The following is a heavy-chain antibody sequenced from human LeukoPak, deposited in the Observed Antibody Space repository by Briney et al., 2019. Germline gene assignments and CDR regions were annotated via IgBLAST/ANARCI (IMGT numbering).Heavy chain of an antibody. CDR2: INPKSGGT. V-gene: IGHV1-2*02. Sequence: GASVKVSCKASGYTFSIYGFSWVRQAPGQGLEWMGWINPKSGGTNYAQKFQGRVTMTRDTSITTVYMELSGLRSDDTAIYYCARASQWLGHLHYIDPWGQGTQVTVSS. D-gene: IGHD6-19*01. CDR1: GYTFSIYG. J-gene: IGHJ5*02. CDR3: ARASQWLGHLHYIDP.